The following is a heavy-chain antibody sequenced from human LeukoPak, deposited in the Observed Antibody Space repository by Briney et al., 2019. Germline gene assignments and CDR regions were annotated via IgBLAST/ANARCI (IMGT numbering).Heavy chain of an antibody. CDR1: GFTFNTYT. CDR2: ISSSSSSI. V-gene: IGHV3-21*01. CDR3: ARLTGRVVPAAIGY. J-gene: IGHJ4*02. Sequence: GGSLRLSCAASGFTFNTYTMTWARQAPGKGLEWVSSISSSSSSIYYADSVEGRFTISRDNAKNSLYLEMNSLRAEDTPVYYCARLTGRVVPAAIGYWGPGTLVTVSS. D-gene: IGHD2-2*01.